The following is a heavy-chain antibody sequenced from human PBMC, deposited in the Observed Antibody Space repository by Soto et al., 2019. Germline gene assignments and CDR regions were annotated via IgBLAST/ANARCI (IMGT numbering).Heavy chain of an antibody. CDR3: AKSLSYPVHVDY. CDR2: ISYDGSNK. D-gene: IGHD1-26*01. CDR1: GFTFSSYG. V-gene: IGHV3-30*18. Sequence: QVQLVESGGGVVQPGRSLRLSCAASGFTFSSYGMHWVRQAQGKGLEWVAVISYDGSNKYYADSVKGRFTISRDNSKNTLYLQMNSLRAEDTAVYYCAKSLSYPVHVDYWGQGTLVTVSS. J-gene: IGHJ4*02.